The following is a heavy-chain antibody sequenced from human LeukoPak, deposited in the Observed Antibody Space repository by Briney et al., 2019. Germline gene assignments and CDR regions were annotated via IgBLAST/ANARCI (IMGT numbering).Heavy chain of an antibody. CDR1: GFTFSSYS. J-gene: IGHJ4*02. CDR3: ARVIGKEQQLGYDY. CDR2: ISSSSSYI. D-gene: IGHD6-13*01. V-gene: IGHV3-21*01. Sequence: GGSLRLSCAASGFTFSSYSMNWVRQAPGKGLEWVSSISSSSSYIYYADSVKGRFTISRDNAKNSLYLQMNSLRAEDTAVYYCARVIGKEQQLGYDYWGQGTLVTVSS.